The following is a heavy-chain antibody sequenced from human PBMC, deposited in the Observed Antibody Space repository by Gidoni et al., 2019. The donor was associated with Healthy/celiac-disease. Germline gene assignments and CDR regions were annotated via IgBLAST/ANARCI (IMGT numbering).Heavy chain of an antibody. V-gene: IGHV4-39*01. D-gene: IGHD3-16*02. CDR1: GGSISSSSYY. J-gene: IGHJ4*02. CDR3: ARHYSYVWGSYRYFVPLDY. CDR2: IYYSGST. Sequence: QLQLQESGPGLVKPPETLSLTCTVSGGSISSSSYYWGWIRQPPGKGLEWIGSIYYSGSTYYNPSLKSRVTISVDTSKNQFSLKLSSVTAADTAVYYCARHYSYVWGSYRYFVPLDYWGQGTLVTVSS.